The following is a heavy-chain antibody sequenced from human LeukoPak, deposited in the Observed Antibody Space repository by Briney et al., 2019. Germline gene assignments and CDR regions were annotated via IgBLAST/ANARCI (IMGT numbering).Heavy chain of an antibody. D-gene: IGHD4-17*01. Sequence: PGGSLRLSCAASGFTFSSYSMNWVRQAPGKGLEWVSYISSSSSTIYYADSVKGRFTISRDNAKNSLYLQMNSLRAEDTAVYYCARDVYGDSYYYYYYVMDVGGQGTTVTVS. J-gene: IGHJ6*02. CDR2: ISSSSSTI. CDR3: ARDVYGDSYYYYYYVMDV. V-gene: IGHV3-48*01. CDR1: GFTFSSYS.